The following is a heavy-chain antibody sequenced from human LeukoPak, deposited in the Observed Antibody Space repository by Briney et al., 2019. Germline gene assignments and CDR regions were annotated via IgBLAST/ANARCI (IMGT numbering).Heavy chain of an antibody. V-gene: IGHV3-66*01. CDR3: ASIAAASGGGYYFDY. J-gene: IGHJ4*02. Sequence: GGSLRLSCAASGFTVSSNYMNWVRQAPGKGLEWVSVIYSGGSTYYADSVKGRFTISRDNSKNTLYLRMNSLRAEDTAVYYCASIAAASGGGYYFDYWGQGTLVTVSS. CDR1: GFTVSSNY. D-gene: IGHD6-13*01. CDR2: IYSGGST.